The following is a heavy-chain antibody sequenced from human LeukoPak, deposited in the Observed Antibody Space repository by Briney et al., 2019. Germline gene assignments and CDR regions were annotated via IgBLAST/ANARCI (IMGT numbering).Heavy chain of an antibody. CDR3: ARVLGYYYESTGYWD. CDR1: GFTFSSYG. D-gene: IGHD3-22*01. CDR2: ISGSGGST. V-gene: IGHV3-23*01. J-gene: IGHJ4*02. Sequence: PGGSLRLSCAASGFTFSSYGMSWVRQAPGKGLEWVSAISGSGGSTYYADSVKGRFTISRDNSKNTLYLQMNSLRVEDTAVYYCARVLGYYYESTGYWDWGQGTLVTVSS.